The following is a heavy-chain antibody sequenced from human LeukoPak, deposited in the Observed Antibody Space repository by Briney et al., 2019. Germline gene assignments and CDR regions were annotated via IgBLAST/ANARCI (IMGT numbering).Heavy chain of an antibody. CDR1: GGSISSYY. D-gene: IGHD6-19*01. CDR2: IYASGST. Sequence: PSETLSLTCTVSGGSISSYYWSWIRQPAGKGLEWLGRIYASGSTNYNPSLKRRVTMSVGTPQNQFFLKVNSVTAADTAVYYCARVTQKLERIAVARTSEWRANWYFDLWGRGTLVTVSS. CDR3: ARVTQKLERIAVARTSEWRANWYFDL. J-gene: IGHJ2*01. V-gene: IGHV4-4*07.